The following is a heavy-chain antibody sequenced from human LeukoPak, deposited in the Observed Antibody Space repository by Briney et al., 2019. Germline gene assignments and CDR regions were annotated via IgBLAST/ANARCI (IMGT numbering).Heavy chain of an antibody. Sequence: PGGSLRLSCAASGFSFSSYTLRWVRQAPGKGLEWVSAVSGNGGSTVYADSVKGRFTISRDNSKNTLYLQLNSLRADDTAVYLGVKGGLGTGWADWGQGTLVTVSS. CDR3: VKGGLGTGWAD. CDR1: GFSFSSYT. J-gene: IGHJ4*02. V-gene: IGHV3-23*01. D-gene: IGHD6-25*01. CDR2: VSGNGGST.